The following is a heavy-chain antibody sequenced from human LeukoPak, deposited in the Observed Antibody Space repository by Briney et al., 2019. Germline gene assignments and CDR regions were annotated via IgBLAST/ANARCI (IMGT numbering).Heavy chain of an antibody. D-gene: IGHD3-3*01. CDR1: GGSFSGYY. V-gene: IGHV4-34*01. CDR2: INHSGST. J-gene: IGHJ5*02. Sequence: PSETLSLTRAVYGGSFSGYYWSWIRQPPGKGLEWIGEINHSGSTNYNPSLKSRVTISVDTSKNQFSLKLSSVTAADTAVYYCARGFTTFIDWYNWFDPWGQGTLVTVSS. CDR3: ARGFTTFIDWYNWFDP.